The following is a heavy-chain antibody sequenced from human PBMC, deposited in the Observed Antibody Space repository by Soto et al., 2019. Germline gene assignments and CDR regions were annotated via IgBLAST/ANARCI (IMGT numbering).Heavy chain of an antibody. Sequence: SETLSLTCAVSGGFTSTNNWWSWVRQPPGKGLEWIGDAYHSGSTEYNPSLKSRVSISVDKSKNQISLKLTSATAADTAVYYCARSPPSSYYGGSGTFDYWGQGALVTVSS. CDR1: GGFTSTNNW. CDR3: ARSPPSSYYGGSGTFDY. CDR2: AYHSGST. J-gene: IGHJ4*02. V-gene: IGHV4-4*02. D-gene: IGHD3-10*01.